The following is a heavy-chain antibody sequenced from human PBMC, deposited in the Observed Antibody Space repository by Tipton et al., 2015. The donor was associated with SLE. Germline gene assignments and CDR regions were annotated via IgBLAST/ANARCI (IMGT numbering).Heavy chain of an antibody. CDR3: ARDEKVLWFGELNPSD. V-gene: IGHV1-69*18. Sequence: QVQLVQSGGGVVQPGSSVKVSCKASGGTFSSYAISWVRQAPGQGLEWMGRIIPIFGTANYAQKFQGRVTIAADESTSTAYMELSSLRSEDTAVYYCARDEKVLWFGELNPSDWDRWTLVTASS. J-gene: IGHJ1*01. CDR1: GGTFSSYA. CDR2: IIPIFGTA. D-gene: IGHD3-10*01.